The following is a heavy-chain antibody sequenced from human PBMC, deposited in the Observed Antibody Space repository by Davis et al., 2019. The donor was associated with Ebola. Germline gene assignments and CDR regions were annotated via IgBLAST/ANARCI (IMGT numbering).Heavy chain of an antibody. V-gene: IGHV3-48*02. CDR1: GFTFSSYT. J-gene: IGHJ3*02. CDR2: IGTRGDPT. CDR3: VRDYLFALDI. Sequence: PGESLKISCAASGFTFSSYTMNWVRQAPGKGLEWVSYIGTRGDPTVYADSVKGRFTVSRDDANNSLSLLMNSLRDEDTAIYYCVRDYLFALDIWGQGTMVTVSS.